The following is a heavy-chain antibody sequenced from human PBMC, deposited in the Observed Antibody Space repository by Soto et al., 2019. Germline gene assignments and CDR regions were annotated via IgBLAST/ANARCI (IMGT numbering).Heavy chain of an antibody. CDR1: GFTFSDHH. CDR3: ARDGGIAARHYYGMDV. V-gene: IGHV3-72*01. J-gene: IGHJ6*02. CDR2: ARNKANNYAT. D-gene: IGHD6-6*01. Sequence: TGGSLRLSCAASGFTFSDHHMDWVRQAPGQGLEWVGRARNKANNYATEYAASVRGRFTISRDDSKNSLYLQMNSLKTEDTAVYYCARDGGIAARHYYGMDVWGQGTTVTVSS.